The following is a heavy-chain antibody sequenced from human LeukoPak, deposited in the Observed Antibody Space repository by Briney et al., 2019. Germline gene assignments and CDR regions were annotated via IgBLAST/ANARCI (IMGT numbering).Heavy chain of an antibody. D-gene: IGHD3-22*01. Sequence: GGSLRLSCAASGFTFGDYYMSWIRQAPGKGLEWVSYISSSGGTIYYADSVKGRFTISRDNAKNSLYLQMNSLRAEDTAVYYCARSRVGTYYYDSSGYADAFDIWGQGTMVTVSS. V-gene: IGHV3-11*01. CDR2: ISSSGGTI. J-gene: IGHJ3*02. CDR1: GFTFGDYY. CDR3: ARSRVGTYYYDSSGYADAFDI.